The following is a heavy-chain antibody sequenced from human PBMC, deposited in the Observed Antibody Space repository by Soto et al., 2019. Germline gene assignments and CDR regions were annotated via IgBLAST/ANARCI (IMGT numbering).Heavy chain of an antibody. J-gene: IGHJ2*01. Sequence: QVQLVQSGAEVKKPGSSVKVSCKASGGTFSSYAISWVRQAPGQGLEWMGGIIPIFGTANYAQKFQGRVTITADASTHTAHIELSSLRSEATAVYYCARVVTVVKSFHYWYFDLWGRGTLVTVSS. V-gene: IGHV1-69*12. D-gene: IGHD2-15*01. CDR2: IIPIFGTA. CDR3: ARVVTVVKSFHYWYFDL. CDR1: GGTFSSYA.